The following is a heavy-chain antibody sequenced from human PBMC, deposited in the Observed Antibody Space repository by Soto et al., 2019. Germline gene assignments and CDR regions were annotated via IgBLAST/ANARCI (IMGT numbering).Heavy chain of an antibody. J-gene: IGHJ4*02. V-gene: IGHV1-24*01. CDR3: ATVSPTMIAALDY. D-gene: IGHD3-22*01. CDR2: FDPEDGET. CDR1: GYTLTELS. Sequence: ASVKVSCKVSGYTLTELSMHWVRQAPGKGLEWMGGFDPEDGETIYAQKFQGRVTMTEDTSTDTAYMELSSPRSEDTAVYYCATVSPTMIAALDYWGQGTLVTVSS.